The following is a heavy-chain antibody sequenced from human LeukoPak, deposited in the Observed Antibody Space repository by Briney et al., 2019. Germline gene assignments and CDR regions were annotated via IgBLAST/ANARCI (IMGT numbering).Heavy chain of an antibody. CDR3: ANADYYGSGSYYNGDY. V-gene: IGHV3-23*01. J-gene: IGHJ4*02. Sequence: GGSLRLSCAASGFTFGSYAMSWVRQAPGKGLEWVSAISGSGGSTYYADSVKGRFTISRDNSKNTLYLQMNSLRAEDTAVYYCANADYYGSGSYYNGDYWGQGTLVTVSS. CDR2: ISGSGGST. CDR1: GFTFGSYA. D-gene: IGHD3-10*01.